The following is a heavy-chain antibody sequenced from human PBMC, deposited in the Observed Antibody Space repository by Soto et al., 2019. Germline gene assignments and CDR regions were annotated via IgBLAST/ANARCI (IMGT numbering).Heavy chain of an antibody. CDR1: GFTFSSYS. Sequence: GGSLRLSCAASGFTFSSYSMNWVRQAPGKGLEWVSSISSSSSYIYYADSVKGRFTISRDNAKNSLYLQMNSLRAEDTAVYYCARDYLSNSGPTNWFDTWGQETLVTVSS. J-gene: IGHJ5*02. CDR3: ARDYLSNSGPTNWFDT. D-gene: IGHD3-10*01. CDR2: ISSSSSYI. V-gene: IGHV3-21*01.